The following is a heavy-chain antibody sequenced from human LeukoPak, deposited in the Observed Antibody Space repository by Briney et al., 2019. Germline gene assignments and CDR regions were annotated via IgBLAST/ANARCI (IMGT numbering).Heavy chain of an antibody. CDR2: IGTAGDT. CDR3: ARVAKERVGGVYYFDY. V-gene: IGHV3-13*01. D-gene: IGHD1-1*01. CDR1: GFTFSDYD. J-gene: IGHJ4*02. Sequence: GGSLRLSCAASGFTFSDYDMHWVRQATGKGLEWVSFIGTAGDTYYTGSVKGRFTISREHAKNSLYLQMNSLRAGDTAVYYCARVAKERVGGVYYFDYWGQGTLVTVSS.